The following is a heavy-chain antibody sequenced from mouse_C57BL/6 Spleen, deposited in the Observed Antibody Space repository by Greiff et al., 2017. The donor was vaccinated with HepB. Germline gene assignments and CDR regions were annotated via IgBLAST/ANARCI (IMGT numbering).Heavy chain of an antibody. CDR1: GYAFSSSW. CDR3: ARMTTVGRYFDV. Sequence: VQLQQSGPELVKPGASVKISCKASGYAFSSSWMNWVKQRPGKGLEWIGRIYPGDGDTNYNGKFKGKATLTADKSSSTAYMQLSSLPSEDSAVYFCARMTTVGRYFDVWGTGTTVTVSS. CDR2: IYPGDGDT. D-gene: IGHD1-1*01. V-gene: IGHV1-82*01. J-gene: IGHJ1*03.